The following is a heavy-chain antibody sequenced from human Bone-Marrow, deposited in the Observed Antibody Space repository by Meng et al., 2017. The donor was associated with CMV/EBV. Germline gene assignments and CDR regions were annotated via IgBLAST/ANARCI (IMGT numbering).Heavy chain of an antibody. D-gene: IGHD3-10*02. V-gene: IGHV1-69*01. CDR2: TIPSGGTR. Sequence: KGYACNFSSYARSWVRQGPGQGREWRGGTIPSGGTRNDAQKGKGRVMRTADESTSKADMELSSLSAEDTAVYYCARGLFGDQEAIDYWGQGTLVTVSS. CDR1: ACNFSSYA. CDR3: ARGLFGDQEAIDY. J-gene: IGHJ4*02.